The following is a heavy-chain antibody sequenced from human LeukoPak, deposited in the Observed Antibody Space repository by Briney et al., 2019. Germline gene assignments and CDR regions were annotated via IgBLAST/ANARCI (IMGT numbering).Heavy chain of an antibody. CDR2: TYCRSTCYS. J-gene: IGHJ4*02. Sequence: SQTLSLTCAISGDSVSSNSAAWNWFRQSPSRGLEWLGRTYCRSTCYSDYAVSVKSRITINPDTSKNQFSLQLNSVTPKDTAVYYCARGTAHYFDYWGQGTLVTVSS. V-gene: IGHV6-1*01. D-gene: IGHD5-18*01. CDR3: ARGTAHYFDY. CDR1: GDSVSSNSAA.